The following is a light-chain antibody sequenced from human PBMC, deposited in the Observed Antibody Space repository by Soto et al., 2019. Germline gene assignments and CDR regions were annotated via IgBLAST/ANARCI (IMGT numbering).Light chain of an antibody. V-gene: IGKV3-15*01. Sequence: EIVMTQSPATLSVSPGEGVTFSCRASEGVRNMLAWYRYKPGQPPRLRVSYASAGATGVPARFSGSGSGTDFTLTINSLQPEDVALYDGQQFYPWPVTFGGGTKVEIK. J-gene: IGKJ4*01. CDR1: EGVRNM. CDR3: QQFYPWPVT. CDR2: YAS.